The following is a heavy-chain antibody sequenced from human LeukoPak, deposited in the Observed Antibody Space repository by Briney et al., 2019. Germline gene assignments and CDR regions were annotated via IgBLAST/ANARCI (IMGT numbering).Heavy chain of an antibody. D-gene: IGHD6-19*01. V-gene: IGHV4-59*01. CDR2: IYYTGST. CDR3: ARGKAVAGAPLPY. CDR1: GGSMSGYC. J-gene: IGHJ4*02. Sequence: PSETLSLTCTVSGGSMSGYCWSWIRQSPGKGLEWIGYIYYTGSTNYNPSLKSRVTISVDTSKNQFSLKVTSVSAADTDVYYCARGKAVAGAPLPYWGQGTLVTVSS.